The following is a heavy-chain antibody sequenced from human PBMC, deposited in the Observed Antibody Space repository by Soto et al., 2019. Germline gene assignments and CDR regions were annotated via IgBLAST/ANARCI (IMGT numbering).Heavy chain of an antibody. Sequence: EVQLLESGGGLVQPGGSLRLSCAAPGFTFSSYAMSWVRQAPGKGLEWVSGISGSGGSTYYADSVKGRCTMSRDNSKNTRYLQMNSLRAEDTAVYYCAKEELERQGSGFDYWGQGTLVTVSS. V-gene: IGHV3-23*01. D-gene: IGHD1-1*01. CDR2: ISGSGGST. CDR1: GFTFSSYA. J-gene: IGHJ4*02. CDR3: AKEELERQGSGFDY.